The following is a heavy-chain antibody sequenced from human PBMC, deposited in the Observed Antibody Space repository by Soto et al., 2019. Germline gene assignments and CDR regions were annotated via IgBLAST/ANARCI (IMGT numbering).Heavy chain of an antibody. CDR3: ALGYSYAPFDP. CDR1: GFTFSSYA. Sequence: GGSLRLSCAASGFTFSSYAMSWVRQAPGKGLEWVSGISGSGDSTYYADSVKGRFTISRDNSKNTLYLQMNSLRAEDTAVYYCALGYSYAPFDPWGQGTLVTVSS. CDR2: ISGSGDST. D-gene: IGHD5-18*01. J-gene: IGHJ5*02. V-gene: IGHV3-23*01.